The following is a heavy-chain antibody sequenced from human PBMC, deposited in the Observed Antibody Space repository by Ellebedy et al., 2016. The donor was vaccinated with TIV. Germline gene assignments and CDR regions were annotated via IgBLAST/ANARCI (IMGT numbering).Heavy chain of an antibody. J-gene: IGHJ4*02. Sequence: PGGSLRLSCAASGFTFSSYALHWVRQAPGKGLHWVAVIGNTGTARFYADSVKGRFTISRDNSKNTLYLQMNSLRAEDMSIYYCAKPPEQWLIHTGLDSWGQGTLVTVAS. D-gene: IGHD6-19*01. CDR3: AKPPEQWLIHTGLDS. V-gene: IGHV3-30*07. CDR2: IGNTGTAR. CDR1: GFTFSSYA.